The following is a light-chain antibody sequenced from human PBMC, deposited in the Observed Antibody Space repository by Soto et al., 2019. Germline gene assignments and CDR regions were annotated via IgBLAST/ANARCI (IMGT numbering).Light chain of an antibody. J-gene: IGKJ1*01. Sequence: EIVMTQSPATLSVSPGESATLSCRASQSVGSDLAWYQQKPGQPPRLLIYGASTRATGIPARFSGSGSGTEFTLTIRSLQSEDFAVYHCQQSNDWPRTFGQGTKVEI. V-gene: IGKV3-15*01. CDR3: QQSNDWPRT. CDR2: GAS. CDR1: QSVGSD.